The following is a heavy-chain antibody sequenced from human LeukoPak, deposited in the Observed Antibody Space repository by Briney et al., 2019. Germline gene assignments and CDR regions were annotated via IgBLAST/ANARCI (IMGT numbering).Heavy chain of an antibody. V-gene: IGHV3-30-3*01. CDR2: ISYDGSNK. CDR1: GFTFSSYA. Sequence: PGGSLRLSCAASGFTFSSYAMHWVRQAPGKGLEWVAVISYDGSNKYYADSVKGRFTISRDNSKNTLYLQMNSLRAEDTAVYYCARVGDVSLSATTFGVYYYFDYWGQGTLVTVSS. CDR3: ARVGDVSLSATTFGVYYYFDY. D-gene: IGHD3-3*01. J-gene: IGHJ4*02.